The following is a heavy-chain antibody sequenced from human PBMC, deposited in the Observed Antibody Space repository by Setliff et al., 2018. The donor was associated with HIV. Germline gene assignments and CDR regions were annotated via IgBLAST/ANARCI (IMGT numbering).Heavy chain of an antibody. V-gene: IGHV3-23*01. CDR2: ISGSGGST. J-gene: IGHJ4*02. D-gene: IGHD4-17*01. CDR1: GFTFSSYA. CDR3: AKALYGHSSAVGPDF. Sequence: TGGSLRLSCAATGFTFSSYAMSWVRQAPGKGLEWVSAISGSGGSTYYADSVKGRFTISRDNSKNTLYLQMSSLKVDDTAIYFCAKALYGHSSAVGPDFWGQGTLVTVSS.